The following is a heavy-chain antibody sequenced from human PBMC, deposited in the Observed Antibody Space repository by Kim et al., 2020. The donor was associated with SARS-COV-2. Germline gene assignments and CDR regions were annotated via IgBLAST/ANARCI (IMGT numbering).Heavy chain of an antibody. CDR3: ARDNYSSSSKLDY. CDR2: IYYSGST. CDR1: GGSISSSSYY. V-gene: IGHV4-39*01. Sequence: SETLSLTCTVSGGSISSSSYYWGWIRQPPGKGLEWIGSIYYSGSTYYNPSLKSRVTISVDTSKNQFSLKLSSVTAADTAVYYCARDNYSSSSKLDYWGQGTLVTVSS. J-gene: IGHJ4*02. D-gene: IGHD6-13*01.